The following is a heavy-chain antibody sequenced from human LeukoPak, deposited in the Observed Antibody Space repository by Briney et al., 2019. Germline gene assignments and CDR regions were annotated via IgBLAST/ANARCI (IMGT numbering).Heavy chain of an antibody. CDR2: IIPIFGTA. CDR3: ARAPRDSSGYPTNYFDY. Sequence: ASVKVSCKASGGTFRSYAISWVRQAPGQGLEWMGGIIPIFGTANYAQKFQGRVTITADESTSTAYMELSSLRSEDTAVYYCARAPRDSSGYPTNYFDYWGQGTLVTVSS. CDR1: GGTFRSYA. J-gene: IGHJ4*02. V-gene: IGHV1-69*13. D-gene: IGHD3-22*01.